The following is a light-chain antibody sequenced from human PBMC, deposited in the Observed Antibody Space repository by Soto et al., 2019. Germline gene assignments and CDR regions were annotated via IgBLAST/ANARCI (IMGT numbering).Light chain of an antibody. J-gene: IGKJ5*01. CDR1: QSVSSH. V-gene: IGKV3-11*01. Sequence: EIELTQSPATLSLYPGERATVSCRASQSVSSHLAWYQQKRGQAPRLLIYDASSRASGIPARFSGSGSGTDFTLTISSLEPEDFAVYYCQQGGNWPLTFGQGTRLEIK. CDR2: DAS. CDR3: QQGGNWPLT.